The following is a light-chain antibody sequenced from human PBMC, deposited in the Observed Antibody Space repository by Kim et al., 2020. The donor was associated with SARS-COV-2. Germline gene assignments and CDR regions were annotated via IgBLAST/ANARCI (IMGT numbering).Light chain of an antibody. Sequence: SASVGDRVTITCQASHDISNYLNWYQQKPGKAPDLLIYDASNLKTGVPSRFSGSGSGTDFTFTITSLQPEDIATYYCQQYYYLPRSFGQGTKLEI. CDR3: QQYYYLPRS. CDR2: DAS. J-gene: IGKJ2*01. CDR1: HDISNY. V-gene: IGKV1-33*01.